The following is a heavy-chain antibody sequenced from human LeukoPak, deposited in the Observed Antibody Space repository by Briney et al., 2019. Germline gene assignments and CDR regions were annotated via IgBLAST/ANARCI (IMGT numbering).Heavy chain of an antibody. D-gene: IGHD5-12*01. CDR2: GSGGST. Sequence: GSGGSTYYADSVKGRFTISRDNSKNTLYLQMNSLRAEDTAVYYCAKGREWLRLLHYFDYWGQGILVTVST. V-gene: IGHV3-23*01. J-gene: IGHJ4*02. CDR3: AKGREWLRLLHYFDY.